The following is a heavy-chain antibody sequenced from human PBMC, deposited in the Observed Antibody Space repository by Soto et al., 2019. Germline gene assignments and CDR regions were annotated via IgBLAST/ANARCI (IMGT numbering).Heavy chain of an antibody. D-gene: IGHD2-15*01. CDR2: IYYSGST. Sequence: SETLCLTCTVYGGSISSGGYYWSWIRQHPGKGLEWIGYIYYSGSTYYNPSLKSRVTISVDTSKNQFSLKLSSVTAADTAVYYCARGGYCSGGSCYHDDFDIWGQGTMVTVSS. CDR3: ARGGYCSGGSCYHDDFDI. V-gene: IGHV4-31*03. J-gene: IGHJ3*02. CDR1: GGSISSGGYY.